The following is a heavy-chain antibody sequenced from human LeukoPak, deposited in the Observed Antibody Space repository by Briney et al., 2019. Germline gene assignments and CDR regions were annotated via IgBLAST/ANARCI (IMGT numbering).Heavy chain of an antibody. V-gene: IGHV3-30*03. CDR1: GFTYSSYG. J-gene: IGHJ3*02. D-gene: IGHD1-26*01. Sequence: GGSLRLSCAASGFTYSSYGMHWVRQAPGKGLEWVAVISYDGSNKYYADSVKGRFTISRDNSKNTLYLQMNSLRAEDTAVYYCARGYSGSYSSGDAFDIWGQGTMVTVSS. CDR3: ARGYSGSYSSGDAFDI. CDR2: ISYDGSNK.